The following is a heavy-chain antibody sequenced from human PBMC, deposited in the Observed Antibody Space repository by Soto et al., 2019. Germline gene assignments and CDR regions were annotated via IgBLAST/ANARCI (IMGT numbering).Heavy chain of an antibody. CDR2: IYYSGST. CDR1: GAPISSGDYD. J-gene: IGHJ6*02. D-gene: IGHD3-3*01. V-gene: IGHV4-30-4*01. CDR3: ARAPVRNYDLWSGSLGDAYGLEL. Sequence: SLTLSRSVAGAPISSGDYDWSWMRQRPGKGLESIGYIYYSGSTYYNPSLKSRVTISVDTSNNQFSLRLSSVTAADTAVYYCARAPVRNYDLWSGSLGDAYGLELWGQGTPVTVSS.